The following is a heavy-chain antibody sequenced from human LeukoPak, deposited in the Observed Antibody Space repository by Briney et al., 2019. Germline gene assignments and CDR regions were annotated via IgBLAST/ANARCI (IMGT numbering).Heavy chain of an antibody. CDR3: AKSYDILTGYTGVDY. CDR1: GFTFSSYG. J-gene: IGHJ4*02. D-gene: IGHD3-9*01. CDR2: ISYDGRIT. Sequence: GRSLRLSCAASGFTFSSYGMHWVRQAPGKGLEWVAVISYDGRITYYADSVKGRFTISRDNSKNTQYLHMNSLRAEDTAVYYCAKSYDILTGYTGVDYWGQGTLVTVSS. V-gene: IGHV3-30*18.